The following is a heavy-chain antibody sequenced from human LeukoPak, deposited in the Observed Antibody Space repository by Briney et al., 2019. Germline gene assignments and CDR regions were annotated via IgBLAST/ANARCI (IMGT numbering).Heavy chain of an antibody. CDR1: GGSISSGSYY. CDR2: IYTSGST. D-gene: IGHD6-13*01. CDR3: ARHLYSSSWYDL. V-gene: IGHV4-61*02. Sequence: SQTLSLTCTVSGGSISSGSYYWSWIRQPAGKGLEWIGRIYTSGSTNYNPSLKSRVTISVDTSKNHFSLRLSSVTAADTAVYYCARHLYSSSWYDLWGQGTLVTVSS. J-gene: IGHJ5*02.